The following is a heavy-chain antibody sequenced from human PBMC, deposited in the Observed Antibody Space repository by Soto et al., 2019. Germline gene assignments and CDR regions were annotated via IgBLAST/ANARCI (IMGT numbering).Heavy chain of an antibody. D-gene: IGHD3-22*01. CDR1: GFTFSSYG. J-gene: IGHJ4*02. CDR3: AKDRGAFGMNYYDSSGYPEDY. V-gene: IGHV3-30*18. Sequence: QVQLVESGGGVVQPGRSLRLSCAASGFTFSSYGMHWVRQAPGKGLEWVAVISYDGSNKYYADSVKGRFTISRDNSKNKLYMQMNSLRAEDTAVYYCAKDRGAFGMNYYDSSGYPEDYWGQGTLVTVSS. CDR2: ISYDGSNK.